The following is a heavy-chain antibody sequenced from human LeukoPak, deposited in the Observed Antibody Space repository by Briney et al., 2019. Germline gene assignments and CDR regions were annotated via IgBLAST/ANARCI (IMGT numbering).Heavy chain of an antibody. CDR2: IYPGESDT. J-gene: IGHJ4*02. CDR1: GYRFTTYW. CDR3: ARRSAGTYDY. D-gene: IGHD6-13*01. Sequence: GEALKISFKGSGYRFTTYWIGWGRPMPGKGVEWMGIIYPGESDTRYSPSFQGQVTISADKSISTAYLQWSSLKASDTAMYYCARRSAGTYDYWGQGTLVTVSS. V-gene: IGHV5-51*01.